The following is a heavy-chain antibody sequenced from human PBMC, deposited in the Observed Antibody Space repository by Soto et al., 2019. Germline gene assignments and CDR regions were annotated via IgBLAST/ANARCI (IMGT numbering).Heavy chain of an antibody. D-gene: IGHD6-25*01. CDR2: ISESGGST. J-gene: IGHJ4*01. Sequence: GGSLRLSCAASGFSFSDYAMSWVRQAPGKGLEWVSVISESGGSTHYADSVRGRFTVSRDNSKNSLSLRMNSLRDEDTAVYFCAKRSPYSSGRYSPIFDYWGQVGLVTVSS. CDR3: AKRSPYSSGRYSPIFDY. CDR1: GFSFSDYA. V-gene: IGHV3-23*01.